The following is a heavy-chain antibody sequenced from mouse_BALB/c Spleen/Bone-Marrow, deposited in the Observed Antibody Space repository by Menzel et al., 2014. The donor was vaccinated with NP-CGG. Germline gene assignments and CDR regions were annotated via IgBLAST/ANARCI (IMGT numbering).Heavy chain of an antibody. CDR3: ARHDYDWFAY. D-gene: IGHD2-4*01. V-gene: IGHV5-9-2*01. J-gene: IGHJ3*01. Sequence: EVHLVESGGGLVKPGGSLKLSCAASGFNFSSYGMSWVRQTPEKRLEWVASISGGGSYTYFPDSVKGRITISRDNAKNNLYLQMSSLRSEDTALYYCARHDYDWFAYWGQGTQVTVSA. CDR1: GFNFSSYG. CDR2: ISGGGSYT.